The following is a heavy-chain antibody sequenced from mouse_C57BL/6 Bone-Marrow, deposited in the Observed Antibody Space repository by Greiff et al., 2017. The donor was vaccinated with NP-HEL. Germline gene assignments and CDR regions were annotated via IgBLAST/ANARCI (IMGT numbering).Heavy chain of an antibody. J-gene: IGHJ1*03. Sequence: VQLKESGPGLVKPSQSLSLTCSVTGYSITSGYYWNWIRQFPGNKLEWMGYISYDGSNNYNPSLKNRISITRDTSKNQFFLKLNSVTTEDTATYYCASGPYYGSVRDVWGTGTTVTVSS. CDR2: ISYDGSN. V-gene: IGHV3-6*01. CDR3: ASGPYYGSVRDV. D-gene: IGHD1-1*01. CDR1: GYSITSGYY.